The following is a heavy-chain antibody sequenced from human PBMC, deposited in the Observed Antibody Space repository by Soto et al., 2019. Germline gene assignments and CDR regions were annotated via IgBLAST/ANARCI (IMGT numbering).Heavy chain of an antibody. V-gene: IGHV3-15*05. J-gene: IGHJ3*02. CDR3: AKDKVAIPFHDAFDI. CDR2: IKSKTDGGTT. CDR1: GFTFSNAW. D-gene: IGHD2-21*01. Sequence: GGSLRLSCAASGFTFSNAWMSWVRQAPGKGLEWVGRIKSKTDGGTTDYAAPVKGRFTISRDNAKNSLYLQMNSLRAEDTALYYCAKDKVAIPFHDAFDIWGQGTMVTVSS.